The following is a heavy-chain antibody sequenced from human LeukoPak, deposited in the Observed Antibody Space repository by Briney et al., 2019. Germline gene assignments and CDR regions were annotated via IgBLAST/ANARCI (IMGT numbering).Heavy chain of an antibody. CDR1: GFTVSSNY. Sequence: PGGSLRLSCAASGFTVSSNYMSWVRQAPGKGLEWVSVIYSGGSTYYADSVKGRFTISRDNSKNTLYLQMNSLKAEDTAVYYCARGGYYYDSSGYPPEDYWGQGTLVTVSS. CDR3: ARGGYYYDSSGYPPEDY. D-gene: IGHD3-22*01. CDR2: IYSGGST. J-gene: IGHJ4*02. V-gene: IGHV3-66*01.